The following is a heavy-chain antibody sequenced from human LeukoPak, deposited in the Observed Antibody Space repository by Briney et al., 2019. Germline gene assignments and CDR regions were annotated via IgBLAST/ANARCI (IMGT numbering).Heavy chain of an antibody. Sequence: GGSLRLSCAASGFTFSSNWMHWVRQAPGKGLVWVSRINEDGSTTNYADSVKGRSTIFRDNAKNTLYLQMNSLRAEDTAVYYCARGGGQVVTRNFDYWGQGTLVTVSS. CDR1: GFTFSSNW. CDR3: ARGGGQVVTRNFDY. J-gene: IGHJ4*02. CDR2: INEDGSTT. V-gene: IGHV3-74*01. D-gene: IGHD4-23*01.